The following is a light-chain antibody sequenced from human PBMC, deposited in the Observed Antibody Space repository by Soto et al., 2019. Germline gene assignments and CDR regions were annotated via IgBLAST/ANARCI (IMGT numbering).Light chain of an antibody. V-gene: IGKV1-9*01. CDR3: KQLSSYPVT. J-gene: IGKJ1*01. CDR1: QDIGIY. Sequence: IQLTQSPSSLSASVGDRVTITCRASQDIGIYLAWYQQKPGKAPNLLIYAASSLQRGVTSRFSGSGSGTDFTLTIRSLPPEDFATYHCKQLSSYPVTFGQGTKVDIK. CDR2: AAS.